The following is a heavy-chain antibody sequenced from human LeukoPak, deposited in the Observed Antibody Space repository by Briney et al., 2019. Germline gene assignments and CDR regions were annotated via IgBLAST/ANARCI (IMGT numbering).Heavy chain of an antibody. CDR1: GGSISTYY. D-gene: IGHD6-13*01. Sequence: SETLSLTCTVSGGSISTYYWNWIRQPPGKGLEWIGYIYYTGSTNYNPSLKSRVTISVDTSKNQFSLKLSSVTAADTVVYYCARDMGGYSRFAFDTWGQGTVVTVSS. J-gene: IGHJ3*02. CDR2: IYYTGST. V-gene: IGHV4-59*01. CDR3: ARDMGGYSRFAFDT.